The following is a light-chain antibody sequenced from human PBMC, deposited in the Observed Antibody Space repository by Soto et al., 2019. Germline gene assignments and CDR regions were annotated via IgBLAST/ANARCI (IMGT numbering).Light chain of an antibody. CDR2: EVS. CDR1: SSDVGGYIY. J-gene: IGLJ1*01. V-gene: IGLV2-14*01. CDR3: SSYSSSSILYV. Sequence: QSVLTQPASVSGSPGQSITISCTGTSSDVGGYIYVSWYQQHPGKAPKLLIYEVSNRPSGVSYRFSGSKSGNTASLTISGLQAEDEADYYCSSYSSSSILYVFGTGTKLTVL.